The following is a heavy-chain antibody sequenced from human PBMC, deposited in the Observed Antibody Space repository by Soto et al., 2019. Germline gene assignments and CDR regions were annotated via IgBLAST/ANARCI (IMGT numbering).Heavy chain of an antibody. D-gene: IGHD3-10*01. V-gene: IGHV4-39*01. CDR1: GGSISSSSYY. CDR2: IYYSGNT. CDR3: ARQYYFGWGGYYNRPFDF. J-gene: IGHJ4*02. Sequence: SETLSLTCTVSGGSISSSSYYWGWIRQPPGKGLEWIGSIYYSGNTYYNPSLKSRVTISVDTAKNQFSLKLSSVTAADTAVYYCARQYYFGWGGYYNRPFDFLGQGTLVTVSS.